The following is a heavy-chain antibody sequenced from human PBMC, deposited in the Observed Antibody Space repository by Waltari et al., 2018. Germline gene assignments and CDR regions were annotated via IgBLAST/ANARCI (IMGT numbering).Heavy chain of an antibody. CDR3: ARDIVGAPGVDY. J-gene: IGHJ4*02. CDR1: GGTFSSYA. Sequence: QVQLVQSGAEVKKPGSSVKVSCKASGGTFSSYAISWVPLAPGQGLEWRGRIIPIFGTANYAQKFQGRVTITADKSTSTADMELSSLRSEDTAVYYCARDIVGAPGVDYWGQGTLVTVSS. D-gene: IGHD1-26*01. V-gene: IGHV1-69*08. CDR2: IIPIFGTA.